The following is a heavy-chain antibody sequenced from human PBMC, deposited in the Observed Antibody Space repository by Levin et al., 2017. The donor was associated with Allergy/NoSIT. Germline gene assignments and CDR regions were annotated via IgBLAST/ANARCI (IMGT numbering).Heavy chain of an antibody. D-gene: IGHD6-19*01. J-gene: IGHJ4*02. CDR3: VKDIYGDSSSGRFDY. CDR1: GFTFDDYA. V-gene: IGHV3-9*01. CDR2: ISWNSGSI. Sequence: PGGSLRLSCAASGFTFDDYAMHWVRQTPGKGLEWVSGISWNSGSIDNADSVKGRFTISRDNAKNSLYLQMNSLRAEDTALYYCVKDIYGDSSSGRFDYWGQGTLVTVSS.